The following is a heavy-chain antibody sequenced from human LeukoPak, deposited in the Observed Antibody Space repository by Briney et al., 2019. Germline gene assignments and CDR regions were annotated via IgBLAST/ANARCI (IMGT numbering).Heavy chain of an antibody. CDR3: ARDLAWGGY. CDR2: ITSSSSSM. V-gene: IGHV3-21*01. J-gene: IGHJ4*02. CDR1: GFPFSSYW. Sequence: GGSLRLSCVASGFPFSSYWMTWVRQAPGKGLEWVSSITSSSSSMYSADSVKGRLTISRDNAKNSLYLQMNSLRAEDTAVYYCARDLAWGGYWGQGTLVTVSS. D-gene: IGHD7-27*01.